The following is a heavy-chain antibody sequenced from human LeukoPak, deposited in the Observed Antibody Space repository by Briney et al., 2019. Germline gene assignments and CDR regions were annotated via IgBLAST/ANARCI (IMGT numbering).Heavy chain of an antibody. Sequence: PSETLSLTCTVPGGSISSGSYYWSWIRQPAGKGLEWIGRIYTSGSTNYNPSLKSRVTISVDTSKNQFSLKLSSVTAADTAVYYCAREAGDWIDYWGQGTLVTVSS. CDR1: GGSISSGSYY. V-gene: IGHV4-61*02. J-gene: IGHJ4*02. D-gene: IGHD3-10*01. CDR2: IYTSGST. CDR3: AREAGDWIDY.